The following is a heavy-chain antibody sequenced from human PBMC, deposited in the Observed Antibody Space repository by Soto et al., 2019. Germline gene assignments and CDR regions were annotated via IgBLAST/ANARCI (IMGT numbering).Heavy chain of an antibody. CDR2: IYYSGST. D-gene: IGHD6-13*01. CDR3: ARLQPGIAAALDY. CDR1: GGSISSGGYY. J-gene: IGHJ4*02. V-gene: IGHV4-31*03. Sequence: QVQLQESGPGLVKPSQTLSLTCTVSGGSISSGGYYWSWILQHPGKGLEWIGYIYYSGSTYYNPSLKSRVTISVDTSKNQFSLKLSSVTAADTAVYYCARLQPGIAAALDYWGQGTLVTVSS.